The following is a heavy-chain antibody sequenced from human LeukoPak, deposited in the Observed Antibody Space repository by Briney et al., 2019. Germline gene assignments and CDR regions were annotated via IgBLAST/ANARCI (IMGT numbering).Heavy chain of an antibody. CDR3: ARCPYYYDSSGYSYYYYYYMDV. J-gene: IGHJ6*03. D-gene: IGHD3-22*01. V-gene: IGHV4-38-2*02. Sequence: PSETLSLTCTVSGYSISSGYYWGWIRQPPGKGLEWIGSIYHSGRTYYNPSLKSRVTISVDTSKNQFSLKLSSVTAADTAVYYCARCPYYYDSSGYSYYYYYYMDVWGKGTTVTVSS. CDR1: GYSISSGYY. CDR2: IYHSGRT.